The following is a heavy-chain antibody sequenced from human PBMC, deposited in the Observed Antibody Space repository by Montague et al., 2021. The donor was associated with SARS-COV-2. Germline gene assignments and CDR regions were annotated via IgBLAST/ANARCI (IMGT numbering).Heavy chain of an antibody. J-gene: IGHJ5*02. CDR3: ARQKMGSVTIFGVVMNDGWFDL. CDR2: IYYSGST. CDR1: GGSISSSSYY. Sequence: SETLSLTCTVSGGSISSSSYYWGWIRQPPGKGLEWIGNIYYSGSTYYNPSLKSRVTISVDTSKNQFSLKLSSVTAADTAVYYCARQKMGSVTIFGVVMNDGWFDLWGQGTLVTVSS. V-gene: IGHV4-39*01. D-gene: IGHD3-3*01.